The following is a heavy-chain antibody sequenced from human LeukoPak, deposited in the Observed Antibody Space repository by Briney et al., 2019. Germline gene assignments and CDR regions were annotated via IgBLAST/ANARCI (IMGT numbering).Heavy chain of an antibody. Sequence: PSETLSLTCTVSGGSISSYYWSWIRQPPGKGLEWIGYIYYSGSTNYNPSLKSRVTISVDTSKNQFSLKLSSVTAADTAVYYCARHQNRGYSGYDLGYWGQGTLVTVSS. J-gene: IGHJ4*02. V-gene: IGHV4-59*08. CDR1: GGSISSYY. CDR2: IYYSGST. D-gene: IGHD5-12*01. CDR3: ARHQNRGYSGYDLGY.